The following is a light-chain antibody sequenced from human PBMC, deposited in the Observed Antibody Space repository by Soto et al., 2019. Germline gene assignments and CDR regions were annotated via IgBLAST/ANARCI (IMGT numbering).Light chain of an antibody. Sequence: EVVMTQSQATLSLSAGARATLSCRASQSVSNNLAWYQKKPGQSPRLLFYLASTRAPGIPARFSAGGSGTEFTLTISSLQSDDFAVYDGQQYNNWPPTTFGQGTRLEIK. CDR1: QSVSNN. J-gene: IGKJ5*01. V-gene: IGKV3-15*01. CDR3: QQYNNWPPTT. CDR2: LAS.